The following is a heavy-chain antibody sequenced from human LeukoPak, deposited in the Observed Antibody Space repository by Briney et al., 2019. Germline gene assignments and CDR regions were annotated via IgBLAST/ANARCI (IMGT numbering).Heavy chain of an antibody. D-gene: IGHD1-26*01. Sequence: GGSLRLSCVASGFTVSSNYMSWVRQAPGKGLEWVSVIYSGGSTYYAGSVKGRFTISSDNSKNTLYLQMNSLRAEDTAVYYCVRDLSGNYYFDYWGQGTLVTVSS. CDR2: IYSGGST. CDR3: VRDLSGNYYFDY. J-gene: IGHJ4*02. CDR1: GFTVSSNY. V-gene: IGHV3-53*01.